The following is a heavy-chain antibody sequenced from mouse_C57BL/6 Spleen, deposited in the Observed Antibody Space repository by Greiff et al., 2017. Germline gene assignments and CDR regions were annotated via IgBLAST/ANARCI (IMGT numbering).Heavy chain of an antibody. CDR2: INPNNGGT. CDR3: AREDWDDYFDY. CDR1: GYTFTDYY. J-gene: IGHJ2*01. D-gene: IGHD4-1*01. V-gene: IGHV1-26*01. Sequence: EVQLQQSGPELVKPGASVKISCKASGYTFTDYYMNWVKQSHGKSLEWIGDINPNNGGTSYNQKFKGKATLTVDKSSSTAYMELRSLTSEDSAVYYCAREDWDDYFDYWGQGTTLTVSS.